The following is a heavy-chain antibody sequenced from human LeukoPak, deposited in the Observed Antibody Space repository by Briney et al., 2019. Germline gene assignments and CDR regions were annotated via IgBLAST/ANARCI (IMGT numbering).Heavy chain of an antibody. CDR3: ARDPSYTTGYFDD. Sequence: PGGSLRLSCAASGFTFSTYWMHWVRQVPGKGLVWVSRIEGDGSSTSYADSVKGRFIISRDNAKNTLDLQMNSLRAEDTAVYYCARDPSYTTGYFDDWGQGTPVIVSS. CDR1: GFTFSTYW. J-gene: IGHJ4*02. CDR2: IEGDGSST. V-gene: IGHV3-74*01. D-gene: IGHD3-16*02.